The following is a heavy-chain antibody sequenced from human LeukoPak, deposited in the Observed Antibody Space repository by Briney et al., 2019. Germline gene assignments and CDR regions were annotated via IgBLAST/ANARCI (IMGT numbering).Heavy chain of an antibody. Sequence: PGGSLRLSCAVSGFSVSNNYMNWVRQAPGKGLEWVSLIYSRGGTSYADSVKGRFTISRDSSKNTLFPQMNSLRVEDTAVYYCARDPPGIAASGTYYWGQGTLVTVSS. CDR1: GFSVSNNY. V-gene: IGHV3-53*01. J-gene: IGHJ4*02. CDR3: ARDPPGIAASGTYY. CDR2: IYSRGGT. D-gene: IGHD6-13*01.